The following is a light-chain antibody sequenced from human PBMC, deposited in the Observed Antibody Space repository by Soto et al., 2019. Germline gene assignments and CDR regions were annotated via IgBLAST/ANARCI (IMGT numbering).Light chain of an antibody. CDR3: QSYDSSLSGSV. Sequence: QSALTQPPSVSGAPGQRVTISCTGSSSNIGAGFDVHWYQHLPGTAPKLLIYDNSNRPSGVPDRFSGSKSGTSASLAITGLQAEDEADYYCQSYDSSLSGSVFGGGTKLTVL. J-gene: IGLJ2*01. CDR1: SSNIGAGFD. V-gene: IGLV1-40*01. CDR2: DNS.